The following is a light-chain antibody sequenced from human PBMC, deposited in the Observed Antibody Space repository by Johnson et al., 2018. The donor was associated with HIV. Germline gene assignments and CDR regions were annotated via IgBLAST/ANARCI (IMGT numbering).Light chain of an antibody. V-gene: IGLV1-51*01. Sequence: QSMFTQPPSVSAAPGQKVTISCSGNSSSIGNDYISWYQQLPGTAPKVLIYDNDQRPLGIPDRFSASKSGTSATLVITGLQTGDEADYYCGTWDNSLIPLYVCGTATRVSVL. J-gene: IGLJ1*01. CDR2: DND. CDR3: GTWDNSLIPLYV. CDR1: SSSIGNDY.